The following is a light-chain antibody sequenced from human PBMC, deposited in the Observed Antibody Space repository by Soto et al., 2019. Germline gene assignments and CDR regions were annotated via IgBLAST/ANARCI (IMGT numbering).Light chain of an antibody. J-gene: IGKJ4*01. CDR1: YNLRHSDGRTY. CDR3: MQTIQLPLT. V-gene: IGKV2D-29*01. Sequence: EIVLTQTPPSLSVSPGQPAAISCKSSYNLRHSDGRTYVYWYVQRPGQTPQVLIYEVSNRLSGVPDRFGGYGAGTDFTLEISRVEAADVGIYYCMQTIQLPLTFGGGTKVDIK. CDR2: EVS.